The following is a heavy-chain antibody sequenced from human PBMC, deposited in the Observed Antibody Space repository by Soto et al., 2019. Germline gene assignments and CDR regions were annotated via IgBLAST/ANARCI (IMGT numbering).Heavy chain of an antibody. Sequence: PGKGLEWVASTSYDGNNKYYADSLKGRFTISRDNSKKMVYLQMTSLGPEDTAVYYCAKGGGSARDFDYWGQGALVTVS. D-gene: IGHD1-26*01. V-gene: IGHV3-30*18. CDR3: AKGGGSARDFDY. J-gene: IGHJ4*02. CDR2: TSYDGNNK.